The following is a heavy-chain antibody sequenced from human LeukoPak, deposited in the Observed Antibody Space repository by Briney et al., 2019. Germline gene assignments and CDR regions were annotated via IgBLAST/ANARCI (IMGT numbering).Heavy chain of an antibody. CDR1: GFTFSNYS. CDR2: ISSSGSST. Sequence: GGVLRLSCAASGFTFSNYSMSWVRQAPGKGLEWVSTISSSGSSTYYADSVKGRFTVSRDNSKNTLYLQMDSLRAEDTAVYYCAKDPPRGSGDAFDIWGQGTRVTVSS. D-gene: IGHD2-15*01. V-gene: IGHV3-23*01. CDR3: AKDPPRGSGDAFDI. J-gene: IGHJ3*02.